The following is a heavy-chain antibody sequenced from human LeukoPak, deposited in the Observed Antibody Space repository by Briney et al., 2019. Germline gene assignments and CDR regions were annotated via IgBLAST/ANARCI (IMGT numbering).Heavy chain of an antibody. V-gene: IGHV4-39*01. Sequence: SETLSLTCTVSGGSLSSSSYYWGWIRQPPGKGLEWIGSIYYSGSTYYNPSLKSRVTISVDTSKNQFSLKLSSVTAADTAVYYCARAGCSSTSCYENWFDPWGQGTLVTVSS. CDR3: ARAGCSSTSCYENWFDP. D-gene: IGHD2-2*01. J-gene: IGHJ5*02. CDR1: GGSLSSSSYY. CDR2: IYYSGST.